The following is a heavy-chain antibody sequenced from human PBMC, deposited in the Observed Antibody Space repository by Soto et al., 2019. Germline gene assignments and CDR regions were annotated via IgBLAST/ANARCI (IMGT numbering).Heavy chain of an antibody. Sequence: SVKVSCKASGGTFSSYAISWVRQAPGQGLEWMGGIIPIFGTANYAQKFQGRVTITADESTSTAYMELSSLRSEDTAVYYCARWIEVDGTRKWFDPWGQGTLVTVSS. CDR3: ARWIEVDGTRKWFDP. CDR1: GGTFSSYA. J-gene: IGHJ5*02. V-gene: IGHV1-69*13. CDR2: IIPIFGTA. D-gene: IGHD6-19*01.